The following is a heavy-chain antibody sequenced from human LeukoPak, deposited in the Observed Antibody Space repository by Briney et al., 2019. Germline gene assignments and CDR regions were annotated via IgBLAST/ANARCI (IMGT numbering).Heavy chain of an antibody. CDR1: GGTFSSYA. V-gene: IGHV1-69*01. Sequence: SVTVSCTASGGTFSSYAISWVRQAPGQGLEWMGGIIPIFGTANYAQKFQGRVTITADESTSTAYMELSSLRSEDTAVYYCARALSSWYFVYGMDVWGQGTTVTVSS. J-gene: IGHJ6*02. D-gene: IGHD6-13*01. CDR3: ARALSSWYFVYGMDV. CDR2: IIPIFGTA.